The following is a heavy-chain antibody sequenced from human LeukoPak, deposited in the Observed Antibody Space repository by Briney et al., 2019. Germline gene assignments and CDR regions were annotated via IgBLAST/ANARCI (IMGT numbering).Heavy chain of an antibody. V-gene: IGHV3-15*01. CDR2: IIRKTDVGEP. Sequence: GGSLRLSGTASGFTFTNAWMSWGRQGPGKGRKDIGPIIRKTDVGEPEYAAPVKGRFTISRDDSKDTLYLQMNSVKPEDTAVYYCTTLWGGGPDSWGQGALVTVSS. J-gene: IGHJ1*01. D-gene: IGHD3-16*01. CDR1: GFTFTNAW. CDR3: TTLWGGGPDS.